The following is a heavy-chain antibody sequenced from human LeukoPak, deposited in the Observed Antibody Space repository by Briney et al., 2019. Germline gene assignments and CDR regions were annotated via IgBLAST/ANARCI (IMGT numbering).Heavy chain of an antibody. CDR3: ARGGIVGATSPFDY. Sequence: GASVKVSCKASGGTFSSYAISWVRQAPGQGLEWMGRIIPILGIANYAQKFQGRVTITADKSTSTAYMELSSLRSEDTAVYYCARGGIVGATSPFDYWGQGTLVTVSS. J-gene: IGHJ4*02. V-gene: IGHV1-69*04. CDR1: GGTFSSYA. CDR2: IIPILGIA. D-gene: IGHD1-26*01.